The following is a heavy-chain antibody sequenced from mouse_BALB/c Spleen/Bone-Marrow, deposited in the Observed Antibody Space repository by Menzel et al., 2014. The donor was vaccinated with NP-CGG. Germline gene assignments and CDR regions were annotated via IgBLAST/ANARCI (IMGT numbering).Heavy chain of an antibody. V-gene: IGHV1-87*01. Sequence: VQLQESGAELARPGASVKLSCKASAYTFTSYWMQWVKQRPGQGLEWIGAIYPGDGGTRYTQKFKGKATLTADKSSSTAYMQLSSLASEDSAVYYCARGYYYGSTYGWYFDVWGAGTTVTVSS. CDR3: ARGYYYGSTYGWYFDV. CDR2: IYPGDGGT. J-gene: IGHJ1*01. D-gene: IGHD1-1*01. CDR1: AYTFTSYW.